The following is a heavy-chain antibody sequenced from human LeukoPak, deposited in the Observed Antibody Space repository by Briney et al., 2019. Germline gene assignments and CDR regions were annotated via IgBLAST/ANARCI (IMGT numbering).Heavy chain of an antibody. CDR3: ARDHFSVVVPRDV. Sequence: GGSLRLSSAASGFTFSSYWMHWVRQAPGKGLVWVSRINSDGSSTSYADSVKGRFTISRDNAKNTLYLQMNSLRAEDTAVYYCARDHFSVVVPRDVWGQGTTVTVSS. CDR2: INSDGSST. CDR1: GFTFSSYW. D-gene: IGHD2-2*01. V-gene: IGHV3-74*01. J-gene: IGHJ6*02.